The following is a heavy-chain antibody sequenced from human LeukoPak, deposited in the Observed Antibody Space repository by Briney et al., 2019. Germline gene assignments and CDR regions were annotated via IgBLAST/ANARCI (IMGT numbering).Heavy chain of an antibody. Sequence: GGTLRLSCAASGFTFSSYGLSWVRQAPGKGLEWVSGFSGSGGSRNHADSVKGRFTMSRDKAKYSLDLQMNSLRAEDMAVYYCARALPLVVVPAAMGLDYWGQGTLVTVSS. CDR2: FSGSGGSR. V-gene: IGHV3-23*01. CDR1: GFTFSSYG. J-gene: IGHJ4*02. D-gene: IGHD2-2*01. CDR3: ARALPLVVVPAAMGLDY.